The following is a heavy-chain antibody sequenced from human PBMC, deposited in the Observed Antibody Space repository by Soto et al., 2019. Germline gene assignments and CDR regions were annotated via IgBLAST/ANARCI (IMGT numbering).Heavy chain of an antibody. J-gene: IGHJ4*02. CDR1: GFTFITYV. CDR2: ICGSGANT. CDR3: AKGDMSVAIYYHFDY. V-gene: IGHV3-23*01. D-gene: IGHD2-21*01. Sequence: EVQLLESGGGLVQPGGSLRLSCAASGFTFITYVMSWVRQAPGTALEWVSPICGSGANTYYADSVKGRFTISRDNSKNTLYLKITSLRAEDTAVYYCAKGDMSVAIYYHFDYWGQGTLVTVSS.